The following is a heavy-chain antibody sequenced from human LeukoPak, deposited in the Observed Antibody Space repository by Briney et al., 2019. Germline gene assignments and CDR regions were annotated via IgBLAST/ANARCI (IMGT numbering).Heavy chain of an antibody. Sequence: SETLSLTCTVSGGSISSYYWSWIRQPPGKGLEWIGYNYYSGSTNYNPSLKSRVTISVDTSKNQFSLKLSSVTAADTAVYYCARLQYAFDYWGQGTLVTVSS. CDR2: NYYSGST. V-gene: IGHV4-59*08. J-gene: IGHJ4*02. CDR1: GGSISSYY. D-gene: IGHD4-4*01. CDR3: ARLQYAFDY.